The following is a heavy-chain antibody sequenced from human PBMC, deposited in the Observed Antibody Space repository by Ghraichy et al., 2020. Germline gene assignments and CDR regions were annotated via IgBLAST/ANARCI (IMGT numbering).Heavy chain of an antibody. CDR2: IIPIFGTA. CDR1: GGTFSSYA. D-gene: IGHD3-9*01. Sequence: SVKVSCKASGGTFSSYAISWVRQAPGQGLEWMGGIIPIFGTANYAQKFQGRVTITADESTSTAYMELSSLRSEDTAVYYCAREGYYDILTGYYAFDYWGQGTLVTVSS. CDR3: AREGYYDILTGYYAFDY. J-gene: IGHJ4*02. V-gene: IGHV1-69*13.